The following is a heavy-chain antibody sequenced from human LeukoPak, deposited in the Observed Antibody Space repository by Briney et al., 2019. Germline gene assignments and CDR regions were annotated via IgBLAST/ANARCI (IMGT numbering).Heavy chain of an antibody. CDR3: ARSPKYSSSWYGSYYYYYYYMDV. J-gene: IGHJ6*03. V-gene: IGHV1-8*01. CDR1: GYTFTSYD. CDR2: MNPNSGNT. Sequence: ASVKVSCKASGYTFTSYDINWVRQATGQGLEWMGWMNPNSGNTGYAQKFQGRVTMTRNTSISTAYMELSSLRSEDTAVYYCARSPKYSSSWYGSYYYYYYYMDVWGKGTTVTVSS. D-gene: IGHD6-13*01.